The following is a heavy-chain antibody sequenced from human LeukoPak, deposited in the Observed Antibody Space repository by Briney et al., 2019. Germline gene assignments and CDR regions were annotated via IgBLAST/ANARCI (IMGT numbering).Heavy chain of an antibody. D-gene: IGHD5-18*01. J-gene: IGHJ4*02. CDR2: IYYSGST. CDR1: GGSVSSGSYS. V-gene: IGHV4-61*01. CDR3: ARTGGYSYGFLDY. Sequence: SETLSLTCTVSGGSVSSGSYSWSWIRQPPGKGLEWIGYIYYSGSTNYNPSLKSRVTISVDTSKNQFSLKLSSVTAADTAVYYCARTGGYSYGFLDYWGQGTLVTVSS.